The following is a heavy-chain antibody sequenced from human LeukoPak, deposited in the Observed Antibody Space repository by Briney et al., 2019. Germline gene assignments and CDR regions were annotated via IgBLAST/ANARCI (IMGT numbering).Heavy chain of an antibody. CDR1: GCTFTSYD. Sequence: ASVKVSCKASGCTFTSYDINWVRQATGQGLGRMGWMNPNSGNTGYAQKFQGRVTMTRNTSISTAYMELSSLRSEDTAVYYCARARRGGCSGGSCYFVWGQGTLVTVSS. J-gene: IGHJ4*02. CDR2: MNPNSGNT. V-gene: IGHV1-8*01. CDR3: ARARRGGCSGGSCYFV. D-gene: IGHD2-15*01.